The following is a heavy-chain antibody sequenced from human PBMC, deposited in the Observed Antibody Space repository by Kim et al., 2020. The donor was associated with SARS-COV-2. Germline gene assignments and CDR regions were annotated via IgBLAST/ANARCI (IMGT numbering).Heavy chain of an antibody. J-gene: IGHJ4*02. V-gene: IGHV3-9*01. Sequence: YADSVKGRFTISRDNAKNSLYLQMNSLRAEDTALYYCAKATVTNLNFDYWGQGTLVTVSS. CDR3: AKATVTNLNFDY. D-gene: IGHD4-17*01.